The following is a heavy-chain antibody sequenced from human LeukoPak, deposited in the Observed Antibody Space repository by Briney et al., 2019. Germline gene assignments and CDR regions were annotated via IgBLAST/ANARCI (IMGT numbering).Heavy chain of an antibody. D-gene: IGHD6-19*01. CDR1: GGSISSHY. Sequence: SETLSLTRTVPGGSISSHYWSSIRQPPRKGLEWIGYIYYSGSTNYNPSLKSRVTISVDTSKNQFSLKLSSVTAADTAVYYCARVIAVAGLYYFDYWGQGTLVTVSS. J-gene: IGHJ4*02. V-gene: IGHV4-59*11. CDR2: IYYSGST. CDR3: ARVIAVAGLYYFDY.